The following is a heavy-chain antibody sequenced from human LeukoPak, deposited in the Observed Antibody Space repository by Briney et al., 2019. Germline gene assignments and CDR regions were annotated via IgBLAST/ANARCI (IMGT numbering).Heavy chain of an antibody. J-gene: IGHJ4*02. D-gene: IGHD6-13*01. V-gene: IGHV3-21*01. Sequence: KSGGSLRLSCAASGFTFSSYSMNWVRQAPGKGLEWVSSISSSSSYIYYADSVKGRFTISRDNSKNTLYLQMNSLRAEDTAVYYCARPGIAAALDYWGQGTLVTVSS. CDR3: ARPGIAAALDY. CDR1: GFTFSSYS. CDR2: ISSSSSYI.